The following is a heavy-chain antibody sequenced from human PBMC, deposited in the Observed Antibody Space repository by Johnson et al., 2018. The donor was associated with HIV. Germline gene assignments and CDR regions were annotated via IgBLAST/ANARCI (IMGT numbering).Heavy chain of an antibody. Sequence: VQLVESGGGLVQPGGSLRLSCAASGFTVSSNYMSWVRQAPGKGLEWVSVIYSGGSTYYADSVKGRFSISRDNAKNSLYLQMNSLRAEDTALYYCARAGYSNYDIAFEIWGQGTMVTVSS. CDR2: IYSGGST. D-gene: IGHD4-11*01. CDR1: GFTVSSNY. V-gene: IGHV3-66*01. CDR3: ARAGYSNYDIAFEI. J-gene: IGHJ3*02.